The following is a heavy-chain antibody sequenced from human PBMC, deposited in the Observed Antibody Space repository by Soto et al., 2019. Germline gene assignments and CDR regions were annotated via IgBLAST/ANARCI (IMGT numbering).Heavy chain of an antibody. CDR2: ISAYNGNT. J-gene: IGHJ5*02. Sequence: QVQLVQSGAEVKKPGASVKVSCKASGYTFTSYGISWVRQAPGQGLEWMGWISAYNGNTNIAPKLQGRVTMTTDTSTSTAYMELRSLRSDDTAVYYCARTLFYFDISGHCPFDPWGQGTLVTVSA. CDR3: ARTLFYFDISGHCPFDP. V-gene: IGHV1-18*04. D-gene: IGHD3-22*01. CDR1: GYTFTSYG.